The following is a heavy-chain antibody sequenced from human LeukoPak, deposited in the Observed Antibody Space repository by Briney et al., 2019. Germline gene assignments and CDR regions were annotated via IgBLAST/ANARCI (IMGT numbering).Heavy chain of an antibody. CDR2: ISYDGSNK. CDR1: GFTFSSYA. J-gene: IGHJ3*02. D-gene: IGHD5-18*01. V-gene: IGHV3-30-3*01. CDR3: AREGAMVSAFDI. Sequence: HPGGSLRLSCAASGFTFSSYAMHWVRQAPGKGLEWVAVISYDGSNKYYADSVKGRFTISRYNSKNTLYLQMNSLRAEDTAVYYCAREGAMVSAFDIWGQGTMVTVSS.